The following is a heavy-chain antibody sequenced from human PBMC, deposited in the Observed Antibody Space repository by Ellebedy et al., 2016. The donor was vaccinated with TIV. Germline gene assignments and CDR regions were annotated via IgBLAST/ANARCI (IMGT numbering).Heavy chain of an antibody. CDR2: IYHSGNT. V-gene: IGHV4-59*08. CDR1: GGSMSGYY. D-gene: IGHD1-7*01. J-gene: IGHJ4*02. CDR3: ARLVAVTGTTDYFDY. Sequence: SETLSLTCTVSGGSMSGYYWTWSRQPPGKALEWIGYIYHSGNTKYNPSLKSRVTISVDTSKNQFSLKLSSVTAADTAVYYCARLVAVTGTTDYFDYWGQGTLVTVSS.